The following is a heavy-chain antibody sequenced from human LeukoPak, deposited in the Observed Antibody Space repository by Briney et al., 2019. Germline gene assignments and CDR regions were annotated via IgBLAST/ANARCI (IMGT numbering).Heavy chain of an antibody. CDR1: GFTFSSYW. Sequence: GGSLRLSCAASGFTFSSYWMSWVRQAPRKGLEWVANIKQDGSEKYYVDSVKGRFTISRDNAKNSLYLQMNSLRAEDTAVYYCARDLGSIAAAGDDYWGQGTLVTVSS. CDR3: ARDLGSIAAAGDDY. V-gene: IGHV3-7*01. D-gene: IGHD6-13*01. CDR2: IKQDGSEK. J-gene: IGHJ4*02.